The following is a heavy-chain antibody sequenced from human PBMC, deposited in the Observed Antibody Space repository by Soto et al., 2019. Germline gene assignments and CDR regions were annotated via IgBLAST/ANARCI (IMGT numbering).Heavy chain of an antibody. D-gene: IGHD6-13*01. CDR2: IDPSDSYT. CDR1: GYRFTSYW. CDR3: GGYGNAAAAEPVK. Sequence: GESLKISCKGSGYRFTSYWISWVRQMPGKGLEWMGRIDPSDSYTNYSPSFQGHVSISADKSISTAYLQWRRLKASDTAMYYCGGYGNAAAAEPVKGGPQTLVDVS. V-gene: IGHV5-10-1*01. J-gene: IGHJ4*02.